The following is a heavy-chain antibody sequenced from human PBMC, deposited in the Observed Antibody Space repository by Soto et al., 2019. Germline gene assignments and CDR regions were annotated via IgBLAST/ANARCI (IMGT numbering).Heavy chain of an antibody. Sequence: SVKVSCKASGFTFTSSAVQWVRQARGQRLEWIGWIVVGSGNTNYAQKFQERVTITRDMSTSTAYMELSSLRSEDTAVYYCAAGGQLWPRDLFDYWGQGTLVTVSS. D-gene: IGHD5-18*01. V-gene: IGHV1-58*01. CDR3: AAGGQLWPRDLFDY. CDR2: IVVGSGNT. CDR1: GFTFTSSA. J-gene: IGHJ4*02.